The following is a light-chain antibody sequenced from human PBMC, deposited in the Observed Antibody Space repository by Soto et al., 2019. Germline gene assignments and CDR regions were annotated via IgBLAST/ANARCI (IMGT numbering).Light chain of an antibody. CDR3: QQRSNWPPT. V-gene: IGKV3-11*01. CDR1: QSIGTY. Sequence: EIVLTQSPATLSLSPGERATLFCRASQSIGTYLAWYQQKSGQAPGLLIYDASNRATGIPARFSGGGSGTDFILTVSSLEPEDFAVYYCQQRSNWPPTFGQGTELEI. CDR2: DAS. J-gene: IGKJ2*01.